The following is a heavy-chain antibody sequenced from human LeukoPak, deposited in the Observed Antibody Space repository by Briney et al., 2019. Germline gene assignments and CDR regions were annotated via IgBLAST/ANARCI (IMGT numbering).Heavy chain of an antibody. Sequence: ASVKVSCKASGYTFSSYYMHWVRQAPGQGLEWMGIINPSGGSTSYAQKFQGRVTMTRDTSTSTVYMELSSLRSEDTAVYYCARVATTVTPPDYWGQGTLVTVSS. CDR3: ARVATTVTPPDY. V-gene: IGHV1-46*01. CDR2: INPSGGST. D-gene: IGHD4-17*01. J-gene: IGHJ4*02. CDR1: GYTFSSYY.